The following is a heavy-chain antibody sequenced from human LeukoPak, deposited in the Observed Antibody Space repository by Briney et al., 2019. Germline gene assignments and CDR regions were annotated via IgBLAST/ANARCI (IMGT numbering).Heavy chain of an antibody. CDR1: GFTFSSNW. Sequence: GGSLRLSCAASGFTFSSNWMHWVRQAPGKGLVWISRINGDGGSTSYADSLKGRFTISRDNAKNTLYLQMNSLRAEDTAVYYCVIIRYDSSGRYFDNWGQGTLVTVSS. V-gene: IGHV3-74*01. CDR2: INGDGGST. J-gene: IGHJ4*02. D-gene: IGHD3-22*01. CDR3: VIIRYDSSGRYFDN.